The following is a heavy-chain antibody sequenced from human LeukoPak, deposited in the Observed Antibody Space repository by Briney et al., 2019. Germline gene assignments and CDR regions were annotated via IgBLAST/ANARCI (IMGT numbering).Heavy chain of an antibody. CDR3: ASRITMVRGGFDN. J-gene: IGHJ4*02. Sequence: PGGSLKLSCAASGFTFSSYTMNWVRQAPGKGLEWVSVMYSGGSSYYADSVKGRFTISRDNSKKILYLQLNSLRDEDTAVYYCASRITMVRGGFDNWGQGTLVTVSS. V-gene: IGHV3-53*01. D-gene: IGHD3-10*01. CDR1: GFTFSSYT. CDR2: MYSGGSS.